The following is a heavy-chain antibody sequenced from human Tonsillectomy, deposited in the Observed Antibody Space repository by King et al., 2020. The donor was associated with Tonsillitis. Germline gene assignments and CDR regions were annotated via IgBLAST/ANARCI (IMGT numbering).Heavy chain of an antibody. CDR2: IYYSGST. CDR1: GGSISSGDYY. J-gene: IGHJ4*02. CDR3: ARVHQAFHPVIDY. Sequence: VQLQESGPGLVKPSQTLSLTCTVSGGSISSGDYYWSWIRQHPGKGLEWIGYIYYSGSTYYNPSLKGRIIISVDTSKNQFSLKVSSVTAADTAVYHCARVHQAFHPVIDYWGQGTLVTVSS. V-gene: IGHV4-31*03.